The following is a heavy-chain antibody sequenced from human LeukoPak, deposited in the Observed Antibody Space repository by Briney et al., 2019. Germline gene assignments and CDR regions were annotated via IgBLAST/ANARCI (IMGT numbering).Heavy chain of an antibody. D-gene: IGHD1-26*01. J-gene: IGHJ6*02. Sequence: ASVRVSCKASGYTFTSYDINWVRQATGQGLEWMGWMNPNSGNTGYAQKFQGRVTMTRNTSISTAYMELSSLRSEDTAVYYCVRMNSESIVGAYYYYGMDVWGQGTTVTVSS. CDR1: GYTFTSYD. CDR3: VRMNSESIVGAYYYYGMDV. V-gene: IGHV1-8*01. CDR2: MNPNSGNT.